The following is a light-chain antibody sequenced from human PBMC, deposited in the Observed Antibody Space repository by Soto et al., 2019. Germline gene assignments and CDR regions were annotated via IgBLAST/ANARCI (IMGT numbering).Light chain of an antibody. Sequence: EIVLTQSPGTLSLSPGERATLSCRASQSLSSSYLAWYQQKPGQAPRLLIYAASSTATGIPDRFSGSGSGTDFPLTISRLEPEDFAVYYCQQYVSSPTFGGGTKVEI. J-gene: IGKJ4*01. CDR1: QSLSSSY. V-gene: IGKV3-20*01. CDR2: AAS. CDR3: QQYVSSPT.